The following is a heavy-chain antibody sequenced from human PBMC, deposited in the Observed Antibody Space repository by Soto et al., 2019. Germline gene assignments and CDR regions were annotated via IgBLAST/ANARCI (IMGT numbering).Heavy chain of an antibody. D-gene: IGHD5-12*01. Sequence: PGGSLRLSCAASGFTFSSYAMHWVRQAPGKGLEWVAVISYDGSNKYYADSVKGRFTISRDNSKNTLYLQMNSLRAEDTAVYYCARDEGGNGAFDIWAKGQWSPSPQ. CDR3: ARDEGGNGAFDI. V-gene: IGHV3-30-3*01. CDR1: GFTFSSYA. CDR2: ISYDGSNK. J-gene: IGHJ3*02.